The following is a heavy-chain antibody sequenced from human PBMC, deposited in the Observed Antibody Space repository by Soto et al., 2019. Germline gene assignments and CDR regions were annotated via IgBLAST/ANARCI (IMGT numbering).Heavy chain of an antibody. V-gene: IGHV1-69*01. CDR1: GGTFSSYA. CDR3: ARSRFRLDIVVVVAATTYNWFDP. CDR2: IIPIFGTA. J-gene: IGHJ5*02. D-gene: IGHD2-15*01. Sequence: QVQLVQSGAEVKKPGSSVKVSCKASGGTFSSYAISWVRQAPGQGLEWMGGIIPIFGTANYAQKFQGRVIFPSDESTRTAYMELSSLRSEDTAVYYCARSRFRLDIVVVVAATTYNWFDPWGQGTLVTVSS.